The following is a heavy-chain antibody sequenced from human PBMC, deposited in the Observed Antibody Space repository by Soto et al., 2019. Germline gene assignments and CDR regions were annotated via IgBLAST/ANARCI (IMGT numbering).Heavy chain of an antibody. J-gene: IGHJ4*02. CDR1: GGTFSSYA. Sequence: QVQVVQCGAKVKKPGSSVKVSCKASGGTFSSYAISWVRQAPGHGIEWMGGIIPIFGTANYAQKFQGRVTITADESTSTAYMELCSLISKDTAVYYCARDHPHGRPDTPLDHWGQGTLVIVSS. CDR3: ARDHPHGRPDTPLDH. V-gene: IGHV1-69*01. CDR2: IIPIFGTA.